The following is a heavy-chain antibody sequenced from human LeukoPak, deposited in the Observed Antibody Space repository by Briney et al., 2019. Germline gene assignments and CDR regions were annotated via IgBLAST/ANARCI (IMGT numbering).Heavy chain of an antibody. J-gene: IGHJ4*02. CDR2: IKQDGSEK. Sequence: GGSLRLSCAASGFTFSSYWISWVRQAPGKGLEWVANIKQDGSEKYYVDSVKGRFTISRDNAKNSLYLQMNSLRAEDTAVYYCASSRIAARPYPDYWGQGTLVTVSS. V-gene: IGHV3-7*01. CDR3: ASSRIAARPYPDY. CDR1: GFTFSSYW. D-gene: IGHD6-6*01.